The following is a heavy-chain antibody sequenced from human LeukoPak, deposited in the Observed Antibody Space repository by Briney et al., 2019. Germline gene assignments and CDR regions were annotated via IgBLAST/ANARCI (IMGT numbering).Heavy chain of an antibody. CDR1: GYTLTELS. Sequence: ASVKVSCKVSGYTLTELSMHWVRQAPGQGLEWMRWINPNSGGTNYAQKFQGRVTMTRDTSISTAYMELSRLRSDDTAVYYCARGPSGYVISWGQGTLVTVSS. D-gene: IGHD5-12*01. CDR3: ARGPSGYVIS. CDR2: INPNSGGT. J-gene: IGHJ4*02. V-gene: IGHV1-2*02.